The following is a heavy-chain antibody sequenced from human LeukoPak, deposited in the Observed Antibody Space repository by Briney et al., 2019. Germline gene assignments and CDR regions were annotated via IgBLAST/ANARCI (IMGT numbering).Heavy chain of an antibody. J-gene: IGHJ6*02. CDR3: AKHRYGQYYYGMDV. D-gene: IGHD5-18*01. CDR2: ISGSGGST. V-gene: IGHV3-23*01. Sequence: GGSLRLSCAASGFTFSSYAMSWVRQAPGKGLEWVSAISGSGGSTYYADSVKGRFTISRDNSKNTLYLQMNSLRVEDTAVYFCAKHRYGQYYYGMDVWGQGTTVTVSS. CDR1: GFTFSSYA.